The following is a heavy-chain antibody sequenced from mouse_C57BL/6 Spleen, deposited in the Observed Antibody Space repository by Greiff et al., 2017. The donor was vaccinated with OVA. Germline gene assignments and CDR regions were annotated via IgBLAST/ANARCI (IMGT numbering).Heavy chain of an antibody. V-gene: IGHV1-53*01. J-gene: IGHJ3*01. CDR1: GYTFTSYW. CDR2: INPSNGGP. Sequence: VQLQQPGPELVKPGASVKLSCKASGYTFTSYWMHWVKQRPGQGLEWIGNINPSNGGPNYNEKFKSKATLTVDKSSSTAYMQLSSLTSEDSAVYYGVYGSRRAWFAYWGQGTLVTVSA. CDR3: VYGSRRAWFAY. D-gene: IGHD1-1*01.